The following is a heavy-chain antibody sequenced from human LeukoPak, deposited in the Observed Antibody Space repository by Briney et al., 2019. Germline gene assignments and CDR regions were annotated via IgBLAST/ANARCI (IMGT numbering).Heavy chain of an antibody. J-gene: IGHJ4*02. Sequence: GSSVKVSCKASGGTFSSYAISWVRQAPGQGLEWMGGIIPIFGTANYAQKFQGRVTITADESTSTAYMELSSLRSEDTAVYYCARDPGYSSGWYGGLDYWGQGTLVTVSS. D-gene: IGHD6-19*01. CDR2: IIPIFGTA. CDR1: GGTFSSYA. CDR3: ARDPGYSSGWYGGLDY. V-gene: IGHV1-69*01.